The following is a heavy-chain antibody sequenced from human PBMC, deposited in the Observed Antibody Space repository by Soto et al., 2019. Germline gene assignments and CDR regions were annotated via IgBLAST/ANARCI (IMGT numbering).Heavy chain of an antibody. CDR2: IYPGDSDT. D-gene: IGHD2-2*01. CDR1: GYSFTDYW. V-gene: IGHV5-51*01. CDR3: ARYGYCSITGCYGAGLDY. J-gene: IGHJ4*02. Sequence: GESLKISCKGSGYSFTDYWIGWVRQMPGKGLEWMGIIYPGDSDTRYSPSFQGQVTISADKSIATAYLQWSSLEAADTAIYYCARYGYCSITGCYGAGLDYWGQGTLVTVSS.